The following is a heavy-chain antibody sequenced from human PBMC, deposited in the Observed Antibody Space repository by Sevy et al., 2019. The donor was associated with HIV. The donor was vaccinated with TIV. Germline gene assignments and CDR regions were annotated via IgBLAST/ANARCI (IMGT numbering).Heavy chain of an antibody. CDR2: INGRGGST. V-gene: IGHV3-23*01. CDR1: GYSFSSYA. D-gene: IGHD2-15*01. J-gene: IGHJ4*02. Sequence: GGSLRLSCVVSGYSFSSYAISWVRQAPGKGLEWVSTINGRGGSTYYADSVKGRFTISRDNSKNTLYLQMNSLRAEDTAVYYCAKDLGYCSGGSCYSFDYWGQGTLVTVSS. CDR3: AKDLGYCSGGSCYSFDY.